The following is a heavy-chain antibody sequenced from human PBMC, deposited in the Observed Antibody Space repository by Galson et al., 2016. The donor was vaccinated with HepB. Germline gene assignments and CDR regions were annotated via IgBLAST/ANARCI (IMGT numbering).Heavy chain of an antibody. CDR3: ARVSPARDQWSREFYDY. Sequence: SETLSLTCSVSGASVSDYYWSWIRQSAGKGLEWVGRFYITGTTNYNPSLKSRVAMSVAPSANVFSLKLLSVTAADTAIYYCARVSPARDQWSREFYDYWGQGAQVTVSS. D-gene: IGHD3-10*01. CDR2: FYITGTT. CDR1: GASVSDYY. J-gene: IGHJ4*02. V-gene: IGHV4-4*07.